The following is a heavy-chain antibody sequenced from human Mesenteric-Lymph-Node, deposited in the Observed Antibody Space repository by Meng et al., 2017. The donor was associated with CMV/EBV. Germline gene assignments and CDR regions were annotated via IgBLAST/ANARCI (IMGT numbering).Heavy chain of an antibody. J-gene: IGHJ6*02. CDR3: ARVPAAPYYYYYGMDV. CDR2: INPNSGGT. Sequence: ASVKVSCKASGYTFTGYYMHWVRQAPGQGLEWMGWINPNSGGTNYAQKFQGRVTMTRDTSISTAYMELSRLRSEDTAVYYCARVPAAPYYYYYGMDVWGQGTTVTVSS. CDR1: GYTFTGYY. V-gene: IGHV1-2*02. D-gene: IGHD2-2*01.